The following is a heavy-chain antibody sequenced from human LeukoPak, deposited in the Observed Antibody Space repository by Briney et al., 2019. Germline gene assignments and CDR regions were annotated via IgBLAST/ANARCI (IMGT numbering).Heavy chain of an antibody. Sequence: ASVTASCKASGHTFTGYYMHWVRQAPGQGLEWMGWINPNSGGTNYAQKFQGRVTMTRDTSISTAYMELSRLRSDDTAVYYCARDRGIDYYGSGSYYRHYYYYMDVWGKGTTVTVSS. CDR1: GHTFTGYY. CDR2: INPNSGGT. D-gene: IGHD3-10*01. CDR3: ARDRGIDYYGSGSYYRHYYYYMDV. V-gene: IGHV1-2*02. J-gene: IGHJ6*03.